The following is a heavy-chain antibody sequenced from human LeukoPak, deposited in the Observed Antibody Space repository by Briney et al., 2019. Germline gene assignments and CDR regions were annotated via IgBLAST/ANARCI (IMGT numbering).Heavy chain of an antibody. CDR3: ARGHRGYCSSTSCYGQLYYYYYYMDV. V-gene: IGHV3-21*01. J-gene: IGHJ6*03. CDR1: GFTFNNYN. D-gene: IGHD2-2*01. Sequence: GGSLRLSCATSGFTFNNYNMNWVRQAPGRALEWVSSITSSGTYIFYADSVKGRFTISRDNAKNSLYLQMNSLGPEDTAVYYCARGHRGYCSSTSCYGQLYYYYYYMDVWGKGTTVTVSS. CDR2: ITSSGTYI.